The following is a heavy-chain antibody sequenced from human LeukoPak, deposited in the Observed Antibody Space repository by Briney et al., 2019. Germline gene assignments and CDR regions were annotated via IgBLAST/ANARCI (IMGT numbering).Heavy chain of an antibody. CDR2: IYYSGST. V-gene: IGHV4-59*01. CDR1: GGSISSYY. CDR3: ASSGYYRPFDY. Sequence: PSETLSLTCTASGGSISSYYWSWIRQPPGKGLEWIGYIYYSGSTNYNPSLKSRVTISVDTSKNQFSLKLSSVTAADTAVYYCASSGYYRPFDYWGQGTLVTVSS. D-gene: IGHD3-22*01. J-gene: IGHJ4*02.